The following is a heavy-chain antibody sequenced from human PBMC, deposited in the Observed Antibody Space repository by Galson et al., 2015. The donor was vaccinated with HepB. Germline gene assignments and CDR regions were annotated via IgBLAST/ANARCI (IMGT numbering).Heavy chain of an antibody. CDR2: IYYSGST. V-gene: IGHV4-31*03. Sequence: TLSLTCTVSGGSISSGGYYWSWIRQHPGKGLEWIGYIYYSGSTYYNPSLKSRVTISVDTSKNQFSLKLSSVTAADTAVYYCARGPPRSGLCTSCYGGWGQGTLVTVSS. CDR3: ARGPPRSGLCTSCYGG. CDR1: GGSISSGGYY. J-gene: IGHJ4*02. D-gene: IGHD2-2*01.